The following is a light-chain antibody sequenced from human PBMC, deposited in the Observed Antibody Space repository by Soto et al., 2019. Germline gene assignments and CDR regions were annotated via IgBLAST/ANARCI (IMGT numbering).Light chain of an antibody. CDR1: QSISTW. J-gene: IGKJ1*01. Sequence: QMTQSPSTLSESVGDRVTITCRASQSISTWLAWYQQKPGKAPKLLIYDASTLQSGVPSRFSGSGSGTEFTLTISSLQPDDSGTYYCQQYNSYPRTFGQGTKVDI. CDR2: DAS. V-gene: IGKV1-5*01. CDR3: QQYNSYPRT.